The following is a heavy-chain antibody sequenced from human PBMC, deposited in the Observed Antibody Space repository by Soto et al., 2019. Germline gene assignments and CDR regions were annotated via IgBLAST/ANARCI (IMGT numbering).Heavy chain of an antibody. CDR3: ARVVLDRIAAAGTGSGYYYYYGMDV. CDR1: GGSVSSGSYY. D-gene: IGHD6-13*01. J-gene: IGHJ6*02. Sequence: KPSETLSLTCTVSGGSVSSGSYYWSWIRQPPGKGLEWIGYIYYSGSTNYNPSLKSRVTISVDTSKNQFSLKLSSVTAADTAVYYCARVVLDRIAAAGTGSGYYYYYGMDVWGQGTTVTVSS. CDR2: IYYSGST. V-gene: IGHV4-61*01.